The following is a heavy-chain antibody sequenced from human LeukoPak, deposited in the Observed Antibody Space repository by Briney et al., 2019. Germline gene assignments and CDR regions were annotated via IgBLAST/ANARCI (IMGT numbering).Heavy chain of an antibody. CDR2: IKADGSEK. J-gene: IGHJ4*02. V-gene: IGHV3-7*04. Sequence: PGGSLRLSCAASGFPYNSRWMSGARQAPGKGLEWVANIKADGSEKYYVDSVKGRFTVSRDNAKNSLYLQMNSLRAEDTGLYYCARYRGGGSCFDYWGRGTLVTVSS. CDR1: GFPYNSRW. CDR3: ARYRGGGSCFDY. D-gene: IGHD2-15*01.